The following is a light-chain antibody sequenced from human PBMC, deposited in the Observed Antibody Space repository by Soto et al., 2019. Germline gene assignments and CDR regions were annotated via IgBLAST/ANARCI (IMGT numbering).Light chain of an antibody. CDR2: KAS. Sequence: DIQMTQSPSILSASVGDRVTITCRASQSISSWLAWYQQKPGKAPNLLIHKASHLESGVPSRFSGSGSGTEFTLTISSLQPDDFATYYCQHYNSYPITFGQGTRLEIK. J-gene: IGKJ5*01. CDR3: QHYNSYPIT. CDR1: QSISSW. V-gene: IGKV1-5*03.